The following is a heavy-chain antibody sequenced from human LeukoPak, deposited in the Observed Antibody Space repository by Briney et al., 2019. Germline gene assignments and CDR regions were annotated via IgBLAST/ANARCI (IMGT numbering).Heavy chain of an antibody. Sequence: VASVKVSCKASGYTFTGYYMHWVRQAPGQGLEWMGWINPNSGGTNYAQKSQGRVTMTRDTSISTAYMELSRLRSDDTAVYYCARGVVVVVAATGNFDYWGQGTLVTVSS. D-gene: IGHD2-15*01. J-gene: IGHJ4*02. CDR1: GYTFTGYY. V-gene: IGHV1-2*02. CDR2: INPNSGGT. CDR3: ARGVVVVVAATGNFDY.